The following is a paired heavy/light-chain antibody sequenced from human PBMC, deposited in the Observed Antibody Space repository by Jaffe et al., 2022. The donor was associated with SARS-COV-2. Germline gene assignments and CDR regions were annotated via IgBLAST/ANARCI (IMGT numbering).Light chain of an antibody. Sequence: EIVLTQSPGTLSLSPGERATLSCRASQSVSSRDLAWFQQKPGQAPRLLIYGASSRATGITDRFSGSGSGTDFTLTVSRLEPEDFAVYYCQHYGDSPSFGQGTRLDIK. CDR3: QHYGDSPS. CDR1: QSVSSRD. V-gene: IGKV3-20*01. J-gene: IGKJ5*01. CDR2: GAS.
Heavy chain of an antibody. D-gene: IGHD2-15*01. Sequence: QVQLQQSGPGLVKPSQTLSLTCAISGDNISTTQAAWNWIRQSPSRGLEWLGKTYYRFKWHNDYALSVKSRITINPDTSRNQFSLQLNSVTPEDTALYYCARDHRWAFDIWGQGTMVTVSS. V-gene: IGHV6-1*01. CDR2: TYYRFKWHN. J-gene: IGHJ3*02. CDR1: GDNISTTQAA. CDR3: ARDHRWAFDI.